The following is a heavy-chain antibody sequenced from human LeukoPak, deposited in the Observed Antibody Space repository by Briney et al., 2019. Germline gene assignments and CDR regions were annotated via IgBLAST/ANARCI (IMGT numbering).Heavy chain of an antibody. V-gene: IGHV4-59*01. Sequence: SETLSLTCTVSGGSISSYYWSWIRQPPGKGLEWIGYIYYSGSTNYNPSLKSRVTISVDTSKNQFSLKLSSVTAADTAVYYCASTSNYYDSSGAFDIWGQGTMVTVSS. CDR3: ASTSNYYDSSGAFDI. CDR1: GGSISSYY. J-gene: IGHJ3*02. D-gene: IGHD3-22*01. CDR2: IYYSGST.